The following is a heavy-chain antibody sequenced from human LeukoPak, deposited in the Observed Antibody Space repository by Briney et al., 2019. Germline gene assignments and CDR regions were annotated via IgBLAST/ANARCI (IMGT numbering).Heavy chain of an antibody. V-gene: IGHV4-59*01. D-gene: IGHD3-3*01. Sequence: SETLSLTCTVSGDPNSNYYWIWIRQPPGKGLELIGYISSSGSANNSPSLKSRVSISVDASRKRYFLELKSVTAADTDVYFCARGRYSDFWSGSYTGGYYYMDVWGKGTTVIVS. CDR1: GDPNSNYY. J-gene: IGHJ6*03. CDR2: ISSSGSA. CDR3: ARGRYSDFWSGSYTGGYYYMDV.